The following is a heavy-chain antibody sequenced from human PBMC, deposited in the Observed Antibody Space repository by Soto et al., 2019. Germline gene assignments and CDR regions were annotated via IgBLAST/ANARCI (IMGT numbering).Heavy chain of an antibody. J-gene: IGHJ6*02. CDR3: ARDRRVVPAARSYYYYGMDV. D-gene: IGHD2-2*01. CDR1: GGTFSRYA. Sequence: ASVKVSCKASGGTFSRYAISWVRQAPGQGLEWMGGIIPIFGTANYAQKFQGRVTITADKSTSTAYMELSSLRSEDTAVYYCARDRRVVPAARSYYYYGMDVWGQGTTVTVSS. V-gene: IGHV1-69*06. CDR2: IIPIFGTA.